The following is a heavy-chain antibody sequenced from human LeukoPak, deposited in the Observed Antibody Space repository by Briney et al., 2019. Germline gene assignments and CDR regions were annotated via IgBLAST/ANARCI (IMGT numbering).Heavy chain of an antibody. Sequence: SETLSLTCTVSGGSISSYYWSWIRQPPGKGLEWIGYIYDSGSTNYNPSLKSRVTMSVDTSKNQFSLKLSSVTAADTAVYYCARDTKSYDTSGYYYFDYWGQGALVTVSS. CDR3: ARDTKSYDTSGYYYFDY. V-gene: IGHV4-59*01. CDR1: GGSISSYY. D-gene: IGHD3-22*01. J-gene: IGHJ4*02. CDR2: IYDSGST.